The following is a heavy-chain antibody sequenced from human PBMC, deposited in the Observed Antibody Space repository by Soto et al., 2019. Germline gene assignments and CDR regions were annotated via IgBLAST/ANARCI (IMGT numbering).Heavy chain of an antibody. CDR3: ARDDAHTAPSTFDY. V-gene: IGHV3-23*01. Sequence: PGGSLRLSCAASGFTFSSFAMSWVRQAPEKGLEWVTGISGSGRSTFYADSVKGRFTISRDNSKNTLYLQMNSLRAEDTAVYYCARDDAHTAPSTFDYWGQGA. J-gene: IGHJ4*02. CDR2: ISGSGRST. D-gene: IGHD2-21*02. CDR1: GFTFSSFA.